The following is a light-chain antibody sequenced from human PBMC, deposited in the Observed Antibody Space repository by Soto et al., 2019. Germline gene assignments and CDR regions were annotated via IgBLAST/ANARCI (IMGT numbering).Light chain of an antibody. Sequence: QSVLTQPPSASGTPGQRVTISCSGSSSSIGSYSVNWFQQLPGTAPKLLIYINNQRPTGVPDRFSGSKSGTSASLAISGLQSEDEADYYCAAWDDSLNGYVFGTGNKVTVL. CDR3: AAWDDSLNGYV. CDR2: INN. J-gene: IGLJ1*01. CDR1: SSSIGSYS. V-gene: IGLV1-44*01.